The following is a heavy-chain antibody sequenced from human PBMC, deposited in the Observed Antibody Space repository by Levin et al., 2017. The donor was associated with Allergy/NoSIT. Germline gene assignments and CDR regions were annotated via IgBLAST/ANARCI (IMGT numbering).Heavy chain of an antibody. CDR2: IRPKVNSYTT. CDR1: GFIFSDDY. V-gene: IGHV3-72*01. Sequence: GESLKISCAASGFIFSDDYMDWVRQAPGKGLEWIGRIRPKVNSYTTEYAASVKGRFTVSRDDSKNSLYLQMNSLKTEDTAVYYCARSTPGNILNGWGQGTLVTVSS. D-gene: IGHD3-9*01. CDR3: ARSTPGNILNG. J-gene: IGHJ4*02.